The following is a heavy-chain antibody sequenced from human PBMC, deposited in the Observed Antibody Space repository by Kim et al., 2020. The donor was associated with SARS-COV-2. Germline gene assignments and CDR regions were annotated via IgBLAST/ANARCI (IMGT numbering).Heavy chain of an antibody. J-gene: IGHJ4*02. D-gene: IGHD6-19*01. CDR1: GGSISSYY. Sequence: SETLSLTCTVSGGSISSYYWSWIRQPPGKGLEWIGYIYYSGSTNYNPSLKSRVTISVDTSKNQFSLKLSSVTAADTAVYYCARGLEQWPFDYWGQGTLVT. V-gene: IGHV4-59*13. CDR2: IYYSGST. CDR3: ARGLEQWPFDY.